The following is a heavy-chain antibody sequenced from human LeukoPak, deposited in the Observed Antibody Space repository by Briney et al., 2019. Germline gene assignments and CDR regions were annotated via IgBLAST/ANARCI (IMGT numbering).Heavy chain of an antibody. CDR3: ARLLDNDSSGDPDTFDM. CDR1: GGSISGHY. V-gene: IGHV4-59*11. CDR2: VYYSGKT. J-gene: IGHJ3*02. D-gene: IGHD3-22*01. Sequence: SETLSLTCAVSGGSISGHYWSWIRQPPGKGLEWIGYVYYSGKTYYSSSLRSRLTISVDTPKSHFSLKLTSVTAADTAVYYCARLLDNDSSGDPDTFDMWGQGTTVTVSS.